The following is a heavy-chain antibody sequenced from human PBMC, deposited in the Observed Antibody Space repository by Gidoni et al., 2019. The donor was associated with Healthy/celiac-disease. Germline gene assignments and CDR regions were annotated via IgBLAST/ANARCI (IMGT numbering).Heavy chain of an antibody. V-gene: IGHV3-21*01. Sequence: EVQLVESGGGLVKPGGSLRLSCAASGFTFRSYSMNWVRQAPGKGLEWVSSISSSSSYIYYADSVKGRFTISRDNAKNSLYLQMNSLRAEDTAVYYCARVAVELTWGQCWFDPWGQGTLVTVSS. J-gene: IGHJ5*02. CDR2: ISSSSSYI. D-gene: IGHD7-27*01. CDR1: GFTFRSYS. CDR3: ARVAVELTWGQCWFDP.